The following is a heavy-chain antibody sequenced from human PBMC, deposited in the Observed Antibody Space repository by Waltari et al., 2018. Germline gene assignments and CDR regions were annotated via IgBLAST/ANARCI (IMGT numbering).Heavy chain of an antibody. D-gene: IGHD2-15*01. V-gene: IGHV4-38-2*01. CDR3: ARGAHCSGGSCYSPHAFDI. CDR1: GYSISSGYY. CDR2: IYHSGST. J-gene: IGHJ3*02. Sequence: QVQLQESGPGLVKPSETLSLTCVVSGYSISSGYYWGWIRQPPGKGLELIGTIYHSGSTYYNPSLKSRVTISVDTSKNQFSLKLSSVTAADTAVYHCARGAHCSGGSCYSPHAFDIWGQGTMVTVSS.